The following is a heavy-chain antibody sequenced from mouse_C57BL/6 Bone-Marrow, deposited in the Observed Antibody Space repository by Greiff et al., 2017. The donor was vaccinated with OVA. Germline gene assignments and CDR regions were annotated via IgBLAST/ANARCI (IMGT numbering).Heavy chain of an antibody. CDR2: IDPETGGT. V-gene: IGHV1-15*01. CDR1: GYTFTDYE. Sequence: VQLQQSGAELVRPGASVTLSCKASGYTFTDYEMHWVKQTPVRGLEWIGAIDPETGGTAYNQKFKGKAILTADKSSSTAYMELRSLTSDDSAVYYCTRGYSNYYAMDYWGQGTTVTVSS. D-gene: IGHD2-5*01. CDR3: TRGYSNYYAMDY. J-gene: IGHJ4*01.